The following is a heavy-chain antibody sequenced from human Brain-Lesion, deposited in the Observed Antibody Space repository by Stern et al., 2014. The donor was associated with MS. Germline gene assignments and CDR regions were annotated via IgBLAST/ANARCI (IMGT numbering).Heavy chain of an antibody. CDR3: ARDQRGITIFGVVTDYYYLGMDV. D-gene: IGHD3-3*01. CDR1: GYIFTGYY. Sequence: QLQLVQSGAEVTKPGASVKVSCKTSGYIFTGYYIHWVRQAPGQGLEWMAWINTNTGGPQHAQKVTGRVTMSRDTYTSIAYVELSSLTSDDTAVYDCARDQRGITIFGVVTDYYYLGMDVWGQGTTVTVSS. CDR2: INTNTGGP. J-gene: IGHJ6*02. V-gene: IGHV1-2*02.